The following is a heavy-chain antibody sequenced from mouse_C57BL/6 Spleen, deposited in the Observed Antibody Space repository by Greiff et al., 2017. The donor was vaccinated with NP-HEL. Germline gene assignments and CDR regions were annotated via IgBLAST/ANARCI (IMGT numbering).Heavy chain of an antibody. D-gene: IGHD1-1*01. Sequence: VQLQQSGAELVKPGASVKISCKASGYAFSSYWMNWVKQRPGKGLEWIGQIYPGDGDTNYNGKFKGKATLTADKSSSTAYMQLSSLTSEDSAVYCCAREGDYYGSKNFDYWGQGTTLTVSS. CDR1: GYAFSSYW. CDR2: IYPGDGDT. CDR3: AREGDYYGSKNFDY. J-gene: IGHJ2*01. V-gene: IGHV1-80*01.